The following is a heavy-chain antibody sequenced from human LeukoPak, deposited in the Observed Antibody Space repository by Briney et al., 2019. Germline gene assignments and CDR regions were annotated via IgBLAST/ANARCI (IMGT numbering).Heavy chain of an antibody. D-gene: IGHD3-10*01. Sequence: GAPVKVSRKASLYTFNSYGISWVRQAPGQELEWMGWISAYNGHTNYAQKFQGRVTLTTDTSTSTAYMGLSSLRSEDTAVYYCARDRGRGSGTLLRPYYMDVWGKGTTVTVSS. CDR3: ARDRGRGSGTLLRPYYMDV. V-gene: IGHV1-18*01. CDR2: ISAYNGHT. J-gene: IGHJ6*03. CDR1: LYTFNSYG.